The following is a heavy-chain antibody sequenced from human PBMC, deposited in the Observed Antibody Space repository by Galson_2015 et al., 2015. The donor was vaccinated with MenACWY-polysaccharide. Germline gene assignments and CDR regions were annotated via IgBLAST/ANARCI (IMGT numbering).Heavy chain of an antibody. CDR2: IRSKAYGGTP. CDR1: GFTFGDYG. CDR3: TRFTAYCHDNRGPFDAFDI. J-gene: IGHJ3*02. Sequence: SLRLSCAASGFTFGDYGVIWIRQAPGKGLEWISLIRSKAYGGTPESAASVKGRFTMSRDDSKRIAYLQMNSLNTEDTAEYYCTRFTAYCHDNRGPFDAFDIWGQGTMVTVSS. V-gene: IGHV3-49*03. D-gene: IGHD3-22*01.